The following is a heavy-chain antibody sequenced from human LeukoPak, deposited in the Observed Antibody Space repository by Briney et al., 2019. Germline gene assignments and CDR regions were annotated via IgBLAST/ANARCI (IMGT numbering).Heavy chain of an antibody. J-gene: IGHJ4*02. V-gene: IGHV3-74*01. CDR1: GITFSSYW. D-gene: IGHD6-19*01. CDR2: IKNDGTTT. Sequence: GGSLRLSCAASGITFSSYWMHWVRQTPGKGLVWVSRIKNDGTTTSYADSVKGRFTISRDNSKNTLYLQMNSLRAEDTAVYYCARDKWGAVAGLDYWGQETLVTVSS. CDR3: ARDKWGAVAGLDY.